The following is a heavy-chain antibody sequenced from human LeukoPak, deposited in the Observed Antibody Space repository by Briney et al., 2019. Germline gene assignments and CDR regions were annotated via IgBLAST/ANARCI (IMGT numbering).Heavy chain of an antibody. D-gene: IGHD3-3*01. CDR1: GFTFTIFG. V-gene: IGHV3-48*01. CDR3: ARTYDFGRGPPGDAFDN. CDR2: IDARSGIT. Sequence: GGSLRLSCAASGFTFTIFGLNWVRQAPGKGPEWVSYIDARSGITYYADSVQGRFTLSRDNARESVFLQMDSLRVDDTADCARTYDFGRGPPGDAFDNWGPGTWVIVSS. J-gene: IGHJ3*02.